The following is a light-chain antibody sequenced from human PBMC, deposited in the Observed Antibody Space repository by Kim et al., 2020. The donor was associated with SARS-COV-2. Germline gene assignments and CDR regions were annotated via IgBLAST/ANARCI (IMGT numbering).Light chain of an antibody. Sequence: SVSPGQTASVTCSGDKLGDKYVFWYQKRPGQSPVLVIYQYAKRPSGIPERFSGSISGNTATLTISETQAMDEADYYCQTWDSSSGVFGTGTKVTVL. CDR1: KLGDKY. CDR2: QYA. V-gene: IGLV3-1*01. J-gene: IGLJ1*01. CDR3: QTWDSSSGV.